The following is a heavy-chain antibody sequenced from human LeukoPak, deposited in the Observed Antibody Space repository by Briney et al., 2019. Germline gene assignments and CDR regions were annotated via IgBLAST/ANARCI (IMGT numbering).Heavy chain of an antibody. CDR2: IYPGDSDT. CDR1: GSSFTTYW. D-gene: IGHD6-19*01. Sequence: GESLKISCKGSGSSFTTYWIGWVRQMSGKGLEWMGIIYPGDSDTRYSPSFQGQVTISADKSISTAYLQCSSLKASESAMYYSAGSASGWGFDEWGQGTVVSVSS. V-gene: IGHV5-51*01. J-gene: IGHJ4*02. CDR3: AGSASGWGFDE.